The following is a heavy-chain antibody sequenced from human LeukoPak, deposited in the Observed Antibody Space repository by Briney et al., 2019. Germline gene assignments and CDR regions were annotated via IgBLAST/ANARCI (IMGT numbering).Heavy chain of an antibody. Sequence: PSETLSLTCSVSGGSISSTNDYWGWIRQPPGKGLEWIVSVYYTGLTYYNPSLESRVTVSVDTSKNQFFLRLSSVTATDTAVYSCATRALISKNYFDYWGQGSLVTVSS. CDR1: GGSISSTNDY. CDR3: ATRALISKNYFDY. D-gene: IGHD3-16*02. V-gene: IGHV4-39*01. J-gene: IGHJ4*02. CDR2: VYYTGLT.